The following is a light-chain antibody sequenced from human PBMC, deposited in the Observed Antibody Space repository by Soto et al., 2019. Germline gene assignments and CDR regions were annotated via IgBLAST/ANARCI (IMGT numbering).Light chain of an antibody. CDR1: NSDVGGYNY. J-gene: IGLJ2*01. Sequence: QSALTQPASVSGSPGQSITISCTGTNSDVGGYNYVSWYQQHPGKAPQLMIYDVSNRPSGVSDRFSGSKSGNTASLTISGLQAEEEADYYCNSYTSGSTPVVFGGGTKLTVL. CDR2: DVS. V-gene: IGLV2-14*03. CDR3: NSYTSGSTPVV.